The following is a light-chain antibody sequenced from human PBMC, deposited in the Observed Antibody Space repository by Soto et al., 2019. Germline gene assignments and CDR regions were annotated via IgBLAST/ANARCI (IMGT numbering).Light chain of an antibody. V-gene: IGKV3-15*01. J-gene: IGKJ2*01. CDR2: GAS. CDR1: QSVSSN. Sequence: EIVMTQSPATLSVSPGERATLSCRASQSVSSNLAWYQQKPGQAPRLLIDGASTRATGIPARFSGSGSGTEFTLTISSLQSKDFAVYYCQQYNNWPPYTFGQGTKLEIK. CDR3: QQYNNWPPYT.